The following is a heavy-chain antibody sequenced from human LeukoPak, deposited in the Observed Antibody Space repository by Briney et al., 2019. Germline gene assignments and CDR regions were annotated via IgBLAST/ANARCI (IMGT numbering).Heavy chain of an antibody. V-gene: IGHV3-64D*06. CDR3: VKDRHFYYGSGSLLEY. CDR2: ISSNGGST. D-gene: IGHD3-10*01. CDR1: GFTLSSYA. J-gene: IGHJ4*02. Sequence: GGSLRLSCSASGFTLSSYAMHWVRQAPWKELEYVSVISSNGGSTNYADSVKGGFTISRDNSKNTLYPQMSSLRAEDTAVYYCVKDRHFYYGSGSLLEYWGQGTLVTVSS.